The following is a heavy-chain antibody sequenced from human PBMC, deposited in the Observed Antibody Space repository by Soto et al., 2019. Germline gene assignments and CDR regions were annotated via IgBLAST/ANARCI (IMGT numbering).Heavy chain of an antibody. CDR2: IYHSGST. V-gene: IGHV4-30-2*01. J-gene: IGHJ4*02. CDR3: ARGGVRYFDWNI. Sequence: SETLSLTCAVSGGSISSGGYSWSWIRQPPGKGLEWIGYIYHSGSTYYNPSLKSRVTISVDTSKNQFSLKLSSVTAADTAVYYCARGGVRYFDWNIWGQGTLVTVSS. CDR1: GGSISSGGYS. D-gene: IGHD3-9*01.